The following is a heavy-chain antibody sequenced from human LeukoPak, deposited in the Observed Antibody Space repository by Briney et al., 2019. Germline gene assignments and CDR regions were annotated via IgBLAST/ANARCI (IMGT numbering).Heavy chain of an antibody. J-gene: IGHJ4*02. CDR1: DFTVSDNY. Sequence: GGSLRLSCATSDFTVSDNYMSWVRQAPGRGLEWVSVISDGGVTYYADSVKGRFTISRDNAKNSLYLQMNSLRDKDTAVYYCARDPDWLEYGGQGTLVTVSS. CDR3: ARDPDWLEY. V-gene: IGHV3-53*01. CDR2: ISDGGVT. D-gene: IGHD3/OR15-3a*01.